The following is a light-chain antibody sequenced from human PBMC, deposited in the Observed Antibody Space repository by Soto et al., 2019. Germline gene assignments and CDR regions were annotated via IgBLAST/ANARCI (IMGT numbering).Light chain of an antibody. CDR3: QQLKSYPLT. J-gene: IGKJ4*01. CDR2: GSS. CDR1: QSVSSNY. V-gene: IGKV3-20*01. Sequence: EIVLTQSPGTLSLSPGERATLSCRASQSVSSNYLAWYQQKAGQAPRLLIYGSSSRATGIPDRFSGSGSGTDFTLAISRLEPEDFATYYCQQLKSYPLTFGGGTKVEIK.